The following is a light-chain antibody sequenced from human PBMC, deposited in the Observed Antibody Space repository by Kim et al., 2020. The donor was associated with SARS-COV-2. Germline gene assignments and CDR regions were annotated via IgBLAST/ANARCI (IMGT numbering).Light chain of an antibody. CDR3: HQSYTTPPT. V-gene: IGKV1-39*01. Sequence: DIQMTQAPSSLSASVGDRVTITCRASESISNYLHWYQQKPGEAPNLLIYSASNLASGVPSRFSGSASGTDFTLTISGLQPGDFATYYCHQSYTTPPTFGQGTTLEL. CDR2: SAS. J-gene: IGKJ2*01. CDR1: ESISNY.